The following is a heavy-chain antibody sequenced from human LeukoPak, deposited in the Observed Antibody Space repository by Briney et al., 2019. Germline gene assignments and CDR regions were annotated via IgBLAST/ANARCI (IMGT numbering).Heavy chain of an antibody. V-gene: IGHV4-4*07. CDR3: AGSYSGNYYVFDY. Sequence: SENLSLTCTVSGGSISSNYWSWIRQPPGKGLEWIGRIYTSGTTNYNPSVKSRVTMSVDTSKNQFSLKLSSVTAADTAVYYCAGSYSGNYYVFDYWGQGTLVTVSS. D-gene: IGHD1-26*01. CDR2: IYTSGTT. CDR1: GGSISSNY. J-gene: IGHJ4*02.